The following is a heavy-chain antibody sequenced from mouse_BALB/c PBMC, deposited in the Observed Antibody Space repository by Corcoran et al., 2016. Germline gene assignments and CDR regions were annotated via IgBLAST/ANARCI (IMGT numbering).Heavy chain of an antibody. CDR2: INPYNGGT. V-gene: IGHV1-18*01. CDR1: GYSFTSYT. D-gene: IGHD1-1*01. CDR3: ASDYYGSSYYAMDY. J-gene: IGHJ4*01. Sequence: EVQLQQSGPELVKPGASMKISCKASGYSFTSYTMNWVKQSHGKNLEWIGLINPYNGGTSYNQKFKGKATLTVDKSSSTAYMELLSLTSEDSAVYYCASDYYGSSYYAMDYWGQGTSVTVSS.